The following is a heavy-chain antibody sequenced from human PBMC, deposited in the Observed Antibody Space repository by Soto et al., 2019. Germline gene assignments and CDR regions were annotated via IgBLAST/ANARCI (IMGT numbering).Heavy chain of an antibody. CDR3: ARIRPKLRRRNYYHYYMDV. J-gene: IGHJ6*03. V-gene: IGHV4-34*01. CDR2: INHSGST. CDR1: GGSFSGYY. Sequence: PSETLSLTCAVYGGSFSGYYWTWIRQPPGKGLEWIGEINHSGSTNYNPSLKSRVTISVDTSKNQFSLKLSSVTAADTAVYYCARIRPKLRRRNYYHYYMDVWGKGTTVTVS.